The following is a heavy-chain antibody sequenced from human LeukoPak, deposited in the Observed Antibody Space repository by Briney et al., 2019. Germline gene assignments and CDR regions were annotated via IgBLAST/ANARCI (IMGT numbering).Heavy chain of an antibody. CDR1: GFTFSSYG. V-gene: IGHV3-33*06. Sequence: GGSLRLSCAASGFTFSSYGMHWVRQAPGKGLESVAVIWYDGSNKYYADSVKGRFTISRDNSKNTLYLQMNSLRAEDTAVYYCAKDQAHSSGCSGFDYWGQGTLVTVSS. D-gene: IGHD3-22*01. CDR3: AKDQAHSSGCSGFDY. J-gene: IGHJ4*02. CDR2: IWYDGSNK.